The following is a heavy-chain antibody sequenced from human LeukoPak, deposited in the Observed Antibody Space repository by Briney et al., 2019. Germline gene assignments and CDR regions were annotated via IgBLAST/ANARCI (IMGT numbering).Heavy chain of an antibody. V-gene: IGHV4-61*02. Sequence: PSETLSLTCTVSGGSISSGSYYWSWIRQPAGKGLEWIGRIYTSGSTNYNPSLRSRVTISVDTSKNQFPLKLSSVTAADTAVYYCARDGPRGDYDYWGQGTLVTVSS. CDR3: ARDGPRGDYDY. CDR2: IYTSGST. J-gene: IGHJ4*02. CDR1: GGSISSGSYY. D-gene: IGHD4-17*01.